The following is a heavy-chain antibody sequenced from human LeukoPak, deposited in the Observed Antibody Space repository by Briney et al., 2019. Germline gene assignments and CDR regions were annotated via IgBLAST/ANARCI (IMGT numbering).Heavy chain of an antibody. Sequence: PSETLSLTCTVSGGSISSYYWSWIRQPAGKGLEWIGRIYTSGSTNYNPSLKSRVTMSVDTSKNQFSLKLSSVTAADTAVYYCARDDMLASSTNDIAVAGLYYYYGMDVWGQGTTVTVSS. J-gene: IGHJ6*02. CDR2: IYTSGST. V-gene: IGHV4-4*07. D-gene: IGHD6-19*01. CDR3: ARDDMLASSTNDIAVAGLYYYYGMDV. CDR1: GGSISSYY.